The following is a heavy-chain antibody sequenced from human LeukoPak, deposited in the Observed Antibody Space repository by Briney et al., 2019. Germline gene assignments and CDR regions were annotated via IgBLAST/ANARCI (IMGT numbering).Heavy chain of an antibody. CDR1: GASISSGNW. Sequence: PSETLSLTCAVSGASISSGNWWIWVRQPPGKGLEWIGEIYHTGSTNYNPSLKSRVTISVDKSKNQFSLKLSSVTAADTAVYYCARPRGYNYGNDAFDIWGQGTMVTVSS. V-gene: IGHV4-4*02. J-gene: IGHJ3*02. D-gene: IGHD5-18*01. CDR3: ARPRGYNYGNDAFDI. CDR2: IYHTGST.